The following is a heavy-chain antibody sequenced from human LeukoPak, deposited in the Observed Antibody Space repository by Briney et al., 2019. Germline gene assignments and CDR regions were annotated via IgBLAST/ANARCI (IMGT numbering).Heavy chain of an antibody. CDR1: GYTFTSYD. CDR3: ARKMTGGVDP. D-gene: IGHD3-9*01. Sequence: ASVKVSCKASGYTFTSYDINWVRQATGQGLEWMGWMNPNSGNTGYAQKFQGRVTMTRDTSISTAYMELSRLRSDDTAVYYCARKMTGGVDPWGQGTLVTVSS. V-gene: IGHV1-8*02. J-gene: IGHJ5*02. CDR2: MNPNSGNT.